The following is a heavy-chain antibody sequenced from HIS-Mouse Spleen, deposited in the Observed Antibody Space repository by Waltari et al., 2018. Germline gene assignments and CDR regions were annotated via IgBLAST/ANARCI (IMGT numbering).Heavy chain of an antibody. CDR2: IYYSGST. D-gene: IGHD6-13*01. J-gene: IGHJ2*01. V-gene: IGHV4-39*07. CDR3: AREIPYSSSWYDWYFDL. Sequence: QLQLQESGPGLVQPSETLSLTCTVPRASTSSRSYYLRWIRQPPGKGLEWIGSIYYSGSTYYNPSLKSRVTISVDTSKNQFSLKLSSVTAADTAVYYCAREIPYSSSWYDWYFDLWGRGTLVTVSS. CDR1: RASTSSRSYY.